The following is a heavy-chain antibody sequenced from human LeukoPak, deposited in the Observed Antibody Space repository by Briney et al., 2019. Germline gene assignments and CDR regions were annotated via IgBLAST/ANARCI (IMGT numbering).Heavy chain of an antibody. V-gene: IGHV5-51*01. CDR2: VYPGDSDT. CDR3: VRTGISAYYDSSGYYQPPVY. Sequence: GESLKISCKVCGYTFSAYWIGWVRQMPGKGLEWMGIVYPGDSDTRYSPSFQGQVTISADKSISTAYLRWSSLKASDTAMYYCVRTGISAYYDSSGYYQPPVYWGQGTLVIVSS. CDR1: GYTFSAYW. J-gene: IGHJ4*02. D-gene: IGHD3-22*01.